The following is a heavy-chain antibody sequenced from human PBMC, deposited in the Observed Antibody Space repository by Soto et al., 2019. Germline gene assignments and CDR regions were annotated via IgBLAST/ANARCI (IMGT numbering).Heavy chain of an antibody. J-gene: IGHJ5*02. D-gene: IGHD5-12*01. CDR3: ARDNSATAAITWVKWWFDP. Sequence: QVQLVQSGAEVKKPGASVKVSCKASGYTFTGYYMHWVRQAPGQGLEWMGWINPNSGGTNYAQKFQGRVTMTRDTSISTAYMELSRLRSDDTAVYYCARDNSATAAITWVKWWFDPWGQGTLVTVSS. V-gene: IGHV1-2*02. CDR2: INPNSGGT. CDR1: GYTFTGYY.